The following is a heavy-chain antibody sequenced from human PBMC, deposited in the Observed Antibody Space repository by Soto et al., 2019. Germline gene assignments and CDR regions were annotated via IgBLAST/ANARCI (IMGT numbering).Heavy chain of an antibody. Sequence: PTLVNPTQTITLTCTFSGFSLTTSGVGVGWIRQPPGKALEWLALIFWNDDERYSPSLKSRLTITKDTSKNQVVLTMTNMDPVDPATCYCVHTGYSYDPFGYRGRGTLVTVSS. CDR1: GFSLTTSGVG. J-gene: IGHJ4*02. V-gene: IGHV2-5*01. CDR3: VHTGYSYDPFGY. CDR2: IFWNDDE. D-gene: IGHD5-18*01.